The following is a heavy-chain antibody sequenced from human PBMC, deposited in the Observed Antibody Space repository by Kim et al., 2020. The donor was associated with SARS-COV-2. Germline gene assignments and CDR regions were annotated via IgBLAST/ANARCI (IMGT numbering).Heavy chain of an antibody. CDR3: ARAYYYDSSGPYYDAFDI. CDR1: GYTFPHHA. D-gene: IGHD3-22*01. V-gene: IGHV1-3*01. CDR2: INAGNGNT. Sequence: ASVKVSCKSSGYTFPHHAVHWVRQAPGQRLEWMGWINAGNGNTKYSQKFQGRVTITRDTSANTAYMEPRSLKSEDTAVYYCARAYYYDSSGPYYDAFDIWGQGAMVTVSS. J-gene: IGHJ3*02.